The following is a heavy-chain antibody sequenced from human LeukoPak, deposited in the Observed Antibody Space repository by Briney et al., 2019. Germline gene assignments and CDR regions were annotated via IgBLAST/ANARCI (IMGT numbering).Heavy chain of an antibody. CDR3: AKTSLSDASGHYYYMDV. CDR1: GFTVSSNY. V-gene: IGHV3-53*05. D-gene: IGHD3-3*01. J-gene: IGHJ6*03. CDR2: IYSGGST. Sequence: GGSLRLSCAASGFTVSSNYMSWVRQAPGKGLEWVSIIYSGGSTFYADSVKGRFTISRDNSQNTVSLQVNNLRTEDTALYYCAKTSLSDASGHYYYMDVWGKGTTVTVSS.